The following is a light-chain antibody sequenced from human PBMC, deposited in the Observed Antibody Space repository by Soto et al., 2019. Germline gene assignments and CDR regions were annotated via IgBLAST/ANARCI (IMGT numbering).Light chain of an antibody. CDR2: EVN. CDR1: SSNVGTYNR. V-gene: IGLV2-23*02. CDR3: CASGGSTIWV. J-gene: IGLJ3*02. Sequence: QSALTQPASVSGSPGQSITISCTGTSSNVGTYNRVSWHQQNPHKAPTLMIYEVNKRTSGVSNRFSGSQSGSTAGLTISGLRAEDDADYYCCASGGSTIWVFGGGTKLTVL.